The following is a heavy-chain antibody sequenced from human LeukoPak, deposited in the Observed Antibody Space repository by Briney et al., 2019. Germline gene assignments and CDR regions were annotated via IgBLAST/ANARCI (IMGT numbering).Heavy chain of an antibody. V-gene: IGHV3-7*01. CDR1: GFTFSSYA. CDR2: IKEGGSEK. J-gene: IGHJ4*02. Sequence: GGSLRLSCAASGFTFSSYAMSWVRQAPGKGLEWVASIKEGGSEKYYVDSVKGRFTISRDNAKNSVYLQMNSLRTEDTAVYYCARGPHWGQGTLVTVSS. CDR3: ARGPH.